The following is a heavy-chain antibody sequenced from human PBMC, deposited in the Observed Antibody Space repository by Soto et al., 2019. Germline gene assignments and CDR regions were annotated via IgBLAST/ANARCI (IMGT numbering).Heavy chain of an antibody. D-gene: IGHD6-6*01. Sequence: QLQLQESGSGLVRPSQTLSLTCAVSGDSISRGGYSWTWIRQPPGKALEWIGNIYDSGSTSYNPSLKSRVTISVNRSKNQFSLKLTSVTAADTAVYFCAGGSSSYYDYGMDVWGQGTTVTVSS. CDR2: IYDSGST. CDR3: AGGSSSYYDYGMDV. CDR1: GDSISRGGYS. V-gene: IGHV4-30-2*01. J-gene: IGHJ6*02.